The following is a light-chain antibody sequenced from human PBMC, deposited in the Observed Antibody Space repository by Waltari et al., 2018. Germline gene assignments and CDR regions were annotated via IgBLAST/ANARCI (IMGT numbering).Light chain of an antibody. V-gene: IGKV1-39*01. Sequence: DIQMTQSPSPLSASVGDRVTITCRASQSISSYLNWYQIKPGKAPKLLIYDASRLQSGVPSRFSGSGSGTDFTLTISSLQPDDFAIYHCQQSFSTPWTFGQGTNVEI. CDR2: DAS. CDR3: QQSFSTPWT. CDR1: QSISSY. J-gene: IGKJ1*01.